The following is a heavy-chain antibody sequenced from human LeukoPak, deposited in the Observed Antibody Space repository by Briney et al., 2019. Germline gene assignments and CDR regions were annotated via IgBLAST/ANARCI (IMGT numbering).Heavy chain of an antibody. J-gene: IGHJ6*03. D-gene: IGHD2-2*01. CDR3: TTPRGVVVPAAMGAYYYYMDV. CDR1: GFTVSSNY. Sequence: GGSLRLSCAASGFTVSSNYMSWARQAPGKGREWVGRIKSKTDGGTTDYAAPVKGRFTISRDDSKNTLYLQMNSLKTEDTAVYYCTTPRGVVVPAAMGAYYYYMDVWGKGTTVTVSS. V-gene: IGHV3-15*01. CDR2: IKSKTDGGTT.